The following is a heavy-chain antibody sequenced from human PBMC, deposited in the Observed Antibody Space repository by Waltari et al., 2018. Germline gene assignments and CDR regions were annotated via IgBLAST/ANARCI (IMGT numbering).Heavy chain of an antibody. CDR3: ARESGDYNDFFDL. CDR2: ISTIGSTT. Sequence: EAQLVESGGGLQQPGGSLRLSCAASGFTFTSFEMNWVRQAPGNGLEWVSYISTIGSTTYYSDAVKGRFTISRDNAHNSLYLQMNSLRVEDTAVYYCARESGDYNDFFDLWGRGTLVIVSS. J-gene: IGHJ4*02. CDR1: GFTFTSFE. D-gene: IGHD4-4*01. V-gene: IGHV3-48*03.